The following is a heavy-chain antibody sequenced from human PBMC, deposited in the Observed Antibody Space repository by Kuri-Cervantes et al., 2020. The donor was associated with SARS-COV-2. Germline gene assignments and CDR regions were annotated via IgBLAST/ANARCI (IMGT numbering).Heavy chain of an antibody. CDR2: TRNKANSYTT. CDR1: GFTFSDHY. V-gene: IGHV3-72*01. J-gene: IGHJ4*02. D-gene: IGHD6-19*01. CDR3: ASAVAGLFDY. Sequence: GESLKISCAASGFTFSDHYMDWVRQAPGKGLEWVGRTRNKANSYTTEYAASVKGRSTISRDDSKNSLYLQMNSLKTEDTAVYYCASAVAGLFDYWGQGTLVTVSS.